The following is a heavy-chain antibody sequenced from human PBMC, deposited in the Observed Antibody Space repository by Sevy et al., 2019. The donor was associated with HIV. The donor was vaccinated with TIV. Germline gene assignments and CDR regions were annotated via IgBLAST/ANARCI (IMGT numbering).Heavy chain of an antibody. Sequence: SESLSLTCTVSGGSISSYYWSWIRQPPGKGLEWIGYIYYSGSTNYNPSLKSRVTISVVTSKNQFSLKLSSVTAADTAVYYCARAIAVAETWFDPWGHGTLVTVSS. V-gene: IGHV4-59*01. CDR2: IYYSGST. CDR1: GGSISSYY. D-gene: IGHD6-19*01. J-gene: IGHJ5*02. CDR3: ARAIAVAETWFDP.